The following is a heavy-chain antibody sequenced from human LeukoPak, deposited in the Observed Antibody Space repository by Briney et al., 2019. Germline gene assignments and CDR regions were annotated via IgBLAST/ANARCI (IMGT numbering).Heavy chain of an antibody. J-gene: IGHJ4*02. CDR2: ISWNSGSI. D-gene: IGHD3-9*01. Sequence: PGGSLRLSCAASGFTFEDYAMHWVRQAPGKGLEWVSGISWNSGSIGYADSVKGRFTISRDNAKNSLYLQMNSLRAEDTALYYCAKGYFDWLFPFDYWGQGTLVTVSS. CDR3: AKGYFDWLFPFDY. V-gene: IGHV3-9*01. CDR1: GFTFEDYA.